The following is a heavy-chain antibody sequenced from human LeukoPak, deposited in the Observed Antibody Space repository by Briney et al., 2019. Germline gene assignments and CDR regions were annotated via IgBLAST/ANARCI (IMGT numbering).Heavy chain of an antibody. J-gene: IGHJ6*02. D-gene: IGHD1-1*01. CDR1: GFTFSSYG. CDR2: ISYDESNK. Sequence: GGSLRLSCPASGFTFSSYGMHWVRQAPAKGREGVAVISYDESNKYYADSVKGRFTISRDNAKNSLYLQMNSLRAEDTAVYYCARDEGTGTTRPPYYYYGMDVWGQGTTVTVSS. CDR3: ARDEGTGTTRPPYYYYGMDV. V-gene: IGHV3-30*03.